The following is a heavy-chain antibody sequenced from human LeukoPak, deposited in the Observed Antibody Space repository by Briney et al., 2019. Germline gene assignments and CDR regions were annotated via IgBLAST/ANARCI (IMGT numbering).Heavy chain of an antibody. CDR3: ARDRYSSSWFLPYGMDV. Sequence: PGGSLRLSCAASGFTVSSNYMSWVRQAPGKGLEWVSVIYSGGSTYYADSVKGRFTISRDNSKNTLYLQMNSLRAEDTAVYYCARDRYSSSWFLPYGMDVWGQGTTVTVSS. CDR1: GFTVSSNY. J-gene: IGHJ6*02. V-gene: IGHV3-66*01. CDR2: IYSGGST. D-gene: IGHD6-13*01.